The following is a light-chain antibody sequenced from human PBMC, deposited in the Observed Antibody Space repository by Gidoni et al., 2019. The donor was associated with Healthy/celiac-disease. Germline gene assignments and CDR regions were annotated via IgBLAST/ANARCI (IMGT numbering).Light chain of an antibody. V-gene: IGKV3-15*01. CDR3: QQYNNWPGT. Sequence: EIAMTQSPATLSVSPGERATLPCRASQSVSSNLAWYQQKPGQAPRLLIYGASTRATGIPARFSGSGSGTEFTLTISSLQSEDFAVYYCQQYNNWPGTFGQGTKLEIK. CDR2: GAS. J-gene: IGKJ2*01. CDR1: QSVSSN.